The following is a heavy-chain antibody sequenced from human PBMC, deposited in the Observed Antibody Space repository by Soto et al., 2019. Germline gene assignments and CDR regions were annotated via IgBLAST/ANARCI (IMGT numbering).Heavy chain of an antibody. Sequence: LETLSLTCTVSGGSISSSSYYWGWIRQPPGKGLEWIGTIYYSGSTYYNPSLKSRVTISVDTSKNQFSLKLSSVTATDTAVYYCARHGNTVTTGYYYGMDVWGQGTTVTVSS. CDR1: GGSISSSSYY. CDR2: IYYSGST. V-gene: IGHV4-39*01. CDR3: ARHGNTVTTGYYYGMDV. D-gene: IGHD4-17*01. J-gene: IGHJ6*02.